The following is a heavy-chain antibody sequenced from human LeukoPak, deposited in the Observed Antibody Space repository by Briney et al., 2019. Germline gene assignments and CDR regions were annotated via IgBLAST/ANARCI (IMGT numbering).Heavy chain of an antibody. Sequence: GGSLRLSCAASGFTVSSNYVSWVRQAPGKGLEWVSVIYSGGSTYYADSVKGRFTISRDNSKNTLYLQMNSLRAEDTAVYYCARGGGQLPYYYMDVWGKGTTVTVSS. CDR3: ARGGGQLPYYYMDV. CDR2: IYSGGST. CDR1: GFTVSSNY. J-gene: IGHJ6*03. V-gene: IGHV3-53*01. D-gene: IGHD1-7*01.